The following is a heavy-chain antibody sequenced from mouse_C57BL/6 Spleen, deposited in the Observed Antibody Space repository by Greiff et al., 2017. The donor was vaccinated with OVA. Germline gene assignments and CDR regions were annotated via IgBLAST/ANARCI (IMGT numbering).Heavy chain of an antibody. D-gene: IGHD2-10*01. J-gene: IGHJ3*01. Sequence: VQLQQPGAELVKPGASVKLSCTASGYTFTSYCLHWVKQRPGRGLAWIGRLDPYSGGTKYNEKFKSKATLTVDKPSSTAYMQLSSMTSEDSAVYDWARKAYQFAYWGQGTRVTVSA. CDR2: LDPYSGGT. V-gene: IGHV1-72*01. CDR3: ARKAYQFAY. CDR1: GYTFTSYC.